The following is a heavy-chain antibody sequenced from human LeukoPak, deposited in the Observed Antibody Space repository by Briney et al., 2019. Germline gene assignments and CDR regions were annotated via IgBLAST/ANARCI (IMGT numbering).Heavy chain of an antibody. J-gene: IGHJ4*02. CDR2: ISGSGGST. V-gene: IGHV3-23*01. CDR3: AKYSSGWYINYYFDY. CDR1: GFTFSSYA. D-gene: IGHD6-19*01. Sequence: GGSLRLSCAASGFTFSSYAMSWVRQAPGKGLEWVSAISGSGGSTYYADSVKGRFTISRDNSKNTLYLQMNSLRAEDTAVYYCAKYSSGWYINYYFDYWSQGTLVTVSS.